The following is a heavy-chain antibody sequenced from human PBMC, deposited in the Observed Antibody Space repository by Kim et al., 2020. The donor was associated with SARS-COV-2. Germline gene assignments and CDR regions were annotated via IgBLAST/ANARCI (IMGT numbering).Heavy chain of an antibody. CDR3: ARGTASYGDFSWWYFDL. D-gene: IGHD4-17*01. J-gene: IGHJ2*01. Sequence: FQGRVTITADKSTSTAYMELSSLRSEDTAVYYCARGTASYGDFSWWYFDLWGRGTLVTVSS. V-gene: IGHV1-69*04.